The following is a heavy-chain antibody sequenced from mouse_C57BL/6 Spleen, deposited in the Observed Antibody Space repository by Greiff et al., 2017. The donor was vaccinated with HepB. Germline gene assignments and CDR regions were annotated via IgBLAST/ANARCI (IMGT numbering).Heavy chain of an antibody. CDR2: IDPSDSYT. Sequence: QVQLKQPGAELVKPGASVKLSCKASGYTFTSYWMQWVKQRPGQGLEWIGEIDPSDSYTNYNQKFKGKATLTVDTSSSTAYMQLSSLTSEDTAVYYCAMRVLLRSYYFDYWGQGTTLTVSS. J-gene: IGHJ2*01. D-gene: IGHD1-1*01. CDR3: AMRVLLRSYYFDY. CDR1: GYTFTSYW. V-gene: IGHV1-50*01.